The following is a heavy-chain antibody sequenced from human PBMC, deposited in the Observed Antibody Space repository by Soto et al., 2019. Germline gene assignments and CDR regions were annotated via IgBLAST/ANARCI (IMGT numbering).Heavy chain of an antibody. Sequence: ASVKVSCKASGYTFTSYGINWVRQAPGQGLEWMGWISAYNGNTHYAQKLQGRVTMTTDTSTSTAYMELRSLRSDDTAVYYCAKDPSDSLLLWFGELSYYFDYWGQGTLVTVSS. CDR3: AKDPSDSLLLWFGELSYYFDY. CDR1: GYTFTSYG. J-gene: IGHJ4*02. V-gene: IGHV1-18*01. D-gene: IGHD3-10*01. CDR2: ISAYNGNT.